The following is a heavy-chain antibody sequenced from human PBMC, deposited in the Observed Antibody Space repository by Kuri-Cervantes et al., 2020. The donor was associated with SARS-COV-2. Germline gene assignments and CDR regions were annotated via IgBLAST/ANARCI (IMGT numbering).Heavy chain of an antibody. V-gene: IGHV1-18*01. D-gene: IGHD6-19*01. CDR1: GYTFTSYG. CDR2: ISAYNGST. Sequence: ASVKVSCKASGYTFTSYGISWVRQAPGQGLEWMGWISAYNGSTNYAQKLQGRVTMTTDTSTSTAYMELSSLRSEDTAVYYCARGHRIAVAGTWGQGTLVTVSS. J-gene: IGHJ4*02. CDR3: ARGHRIAVAGT.